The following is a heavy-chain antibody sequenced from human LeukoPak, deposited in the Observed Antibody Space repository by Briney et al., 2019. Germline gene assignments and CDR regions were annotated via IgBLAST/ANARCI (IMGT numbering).Heavy chain of an antibody. CDR2: ISWDSGII. D-gene: IGHD6-19*01. CDR1: GFTFDDYA. CDR3: AKAWQWLGAFDY. J-gene: IGHJ4*02. V-gene: IGHV3-9*01. Sequence: GGSLRLSCAASGFTFDDYAMHWVRQAPGKGLEWVSSISWDSGIIRYADSIKGRFTISRDNAKNSLYLQMNSLRAEDTALYFCAKAWQWLGAFDYWGQGTPVTVSS.